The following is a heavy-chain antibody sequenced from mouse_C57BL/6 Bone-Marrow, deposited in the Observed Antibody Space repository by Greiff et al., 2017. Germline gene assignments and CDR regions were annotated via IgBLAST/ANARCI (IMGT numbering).Heavy chain of an antibody. CDR1: GFTFSSYA. D-gene: IGHD2-4*01. CDR3: TRGGDYGAFAY. CDR2: ISSGGDYI. J-gene: IGHJ3*01. Sequence: EVKLVESGEGLVKPGGSLKLSCAASGFTFSSYAMSWVRQTPEKWLEWVAYISSGGDYIYYADTVKGRFTISRDNARNTLYLQMSSLKSEDTAMYYCTRGGDYGAFAYWGQGTLVTVSA. V-gene: IGHV5-9-1*02.